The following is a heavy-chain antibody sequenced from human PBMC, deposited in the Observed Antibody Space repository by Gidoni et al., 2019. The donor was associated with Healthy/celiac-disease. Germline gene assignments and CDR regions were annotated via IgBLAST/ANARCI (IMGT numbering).Heavy chain of an antibody. Sequence: QVQLQESGPGLVKPSETLSLTCTVSGGSISSYYWSWIRQPPGKGLEWIGYIYYSGSTNYNPSLKSRVTISVDTSKNQFSLKLSSVTAADTAVYYCAREIDSGSYSHAPEAYYFDYWGQGTLVTVSS. V-gene: IGHV4-59*01. CDR1: GGSISSYY. CDR2: IYYSGST. J-gene: IGHJ4*02. D-gene: IGHD1-26*01. CDR3: AREIDSGSYSHAPEAYYFDY.